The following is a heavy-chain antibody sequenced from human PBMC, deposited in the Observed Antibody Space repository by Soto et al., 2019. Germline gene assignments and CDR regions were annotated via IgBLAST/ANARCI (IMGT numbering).Heavy chain of an antibody. Sequence: LRLSCAASGFTVSSNYMSWVRQAPGKGLEWLSVIYTDDSTYYADSVKGRFTISRHNSKNTLYLQMNSLRAEDTAVYYCAKGVPGIAVAGTGYFQHWGQGTLVTVSS. V-gene: IGHV3-53*04. CDR3: AKGVPGIAVAGTGYFQH. J-gene: IGHJ1*01. CDR1: GFTVSSNY. D-gene: IGHD6-19*01. CDR2: IYTDDST.